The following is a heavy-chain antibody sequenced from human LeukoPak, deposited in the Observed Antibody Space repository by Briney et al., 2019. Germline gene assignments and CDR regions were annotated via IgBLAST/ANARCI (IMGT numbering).Heavy chain of an antibody. J-gene: IGHJ4*02. Sequence: GGSLRLSCAASGITVSSNYMSWVRQAPGKGLEWVSVIYSGGSTYYADSVKGRFTISRDNSKNTLYLQMNSLRAEDTAVYYCARGSIAAAVDYWGQGTLVTVSS. CDR1: GITVSSNY. CDR3: ARGSIAAAVDY. V-gene: IGHV3-53*01. CDR2: IYSGGST. D-gene: IGHD6-13*01.